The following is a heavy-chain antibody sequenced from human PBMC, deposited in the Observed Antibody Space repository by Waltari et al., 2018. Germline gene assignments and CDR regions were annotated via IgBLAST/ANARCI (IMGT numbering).Heavy chain of an antibody. CDR1: GFTLSNYA. CDR3: AKEVWQQLVRMVGWFDP. V-gene: IGHV3-23*01. Sequence: EVQLLESGGGLVQPGGSLRLSCVGSGFTLSNYAMSWVRQVPGKGVEWVSASGSGGRTWYADSVNGRFTISRDNSKNTLYLQMNSLRSEDTAIYYCAKEVWQQLVRMVGWFDPWGQGTLVTVSS. J-gene: IGHJ5*02. D-gene: IGHD6-13*01. CDR2: SGSGGRT.